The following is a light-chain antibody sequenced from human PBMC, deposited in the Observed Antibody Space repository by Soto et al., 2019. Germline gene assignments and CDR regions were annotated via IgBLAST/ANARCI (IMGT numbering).Light chain of an antibody. Sequence: YNYVSWYQHHPGKAPKLLISEVNIRPSGLSDRFSASKAGNTASLTISGLQPEDEAFYYCSCLSTTSTPIVFGTGTKVPVL. CDR3: SCLSTTSTPIV. CDR1: YNY. CDR2: EVN. J-gene: IGLJ1*01. V-gene: IGLV2-14*01.